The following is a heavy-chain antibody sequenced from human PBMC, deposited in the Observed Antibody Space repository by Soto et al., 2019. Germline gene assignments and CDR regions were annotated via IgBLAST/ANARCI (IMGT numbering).Heavy chain of an antibody. J-gene: IGHJ4*02. D-gene: IGHD2-2*01. CDR1: GFTFSIYS. CDR3: AKDVPDIVVVPAATFFDY. CDR2: ISGSGGST. V-gene: IGHV3-23*01. Sequence: PGGSLILSCASSGFTFSIYSMSWVRQAPGKGLEWVSAISGSGGSTYYADSVKGRFTISRDNSKNTLYLQMNSLRAEDTAVYYCAKDVPDIVVVPAATFFDYWGQGTLVTVSS.